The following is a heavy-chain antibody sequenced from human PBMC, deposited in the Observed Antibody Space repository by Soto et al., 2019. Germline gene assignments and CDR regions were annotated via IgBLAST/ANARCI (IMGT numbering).Heavy chain of an antibody. CDR2: ISAYNGNT. J-gene: IGHJ6*02. Sequence: GASVKVSCKASGYTFTSYGISWVRQAPGQGLEWKGWISAYNGNTNYAQKLQGRVTMTTDTSTSTAYMELRSLRSDDTAVYYCARDLGSVAAAGTVYYYYGMDVWGQGTTVTVSS. V-gene: IGHV1-18*01. CDR1: GYTFTSYG. D-gene: IGHD6-13*01. CDR3: ARDLGSVAAAGTVYYYYGMDV.